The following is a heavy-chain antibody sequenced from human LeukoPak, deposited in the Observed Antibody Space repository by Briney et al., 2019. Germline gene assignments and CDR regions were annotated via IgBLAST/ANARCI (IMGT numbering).Heavy chain of an antibody. CDR3: ARFSPYSSSWSRFFDY. J-gene: IGHJ4*02. Sequence: ASVKVSCKASGYTFTSYGISWVRQAPGQGLEWMGWISAYNGNTNYAQKLQGRATMTTDTSTSTAYMELRSLRSDDTAVYYCARFSPYSSSWSRFFDYWGQGTLVTVSS. CDR2: ISAYNGNT. D-gene: IGHD6-13*01. V-gene: IGHV1-18*01. CDR1: GYTFTSYG.